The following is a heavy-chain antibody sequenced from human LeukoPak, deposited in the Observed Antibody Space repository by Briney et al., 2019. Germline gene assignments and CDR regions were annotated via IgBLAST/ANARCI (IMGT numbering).Heavy chain of an antibody. CDR2: MNPNSGNT. J-gene: IGHJ6*02. CDR3: ARNARYCSGGSCYYYYGMDV. Sequence: ASVKVSCKASGYTFTSYDINWVRQATGQGLEWMGWMNPNSGNTGYAQKFQGRVTMTRNTSISTAYMELSSLRPEDTAVYYCARNARYCSGGSCYYYYGMDVWGQGTTVTVSS. V-gene: IGHV1-8*01. CDR1: GYTFTSYD. D-gene: IGHD2-15*01.